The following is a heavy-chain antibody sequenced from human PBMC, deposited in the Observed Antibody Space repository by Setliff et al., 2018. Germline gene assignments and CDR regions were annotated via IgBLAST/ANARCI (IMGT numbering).Heavy chain of an antibody. CDR1: GGPFSGYY. D-gene: IGHD6-19*01. J-gene: IGHJ4*02. V-gene: IGHV4-34*01. Sequence: SETLSLTCAVYGGPFSGYYWSWIRQPPGKGLEWIGEINHSGSTNYNPSLKSRVTISVDMSKNQFSLKLSSVTAADTAVYYCARDWGSSGWYFDYWGQGTLVTVSS. CDR3: ARDWGSSGWYFDY. CDR2: INHSGST.